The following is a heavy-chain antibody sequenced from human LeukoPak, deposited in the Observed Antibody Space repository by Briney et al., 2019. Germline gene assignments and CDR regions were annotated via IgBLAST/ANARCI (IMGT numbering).Heavy chain of an antibody. CDR3: ARARGYSLNWFDP. Sequence: PSETLSLTCAVYGGSFSGYYWSWIRQPPGKGLEWIGEINHSGSTNYNPSLKSRVTISVDTSKNQFSLKLCSVTAADTAVYYCARARGYSLNWFDPWGQGTLVTVSS. D-gene: IGHD5-18*01. V-gene: IGHV4-34*01. CDR2: INHSGST. J-gene: IGHJ5*02. CDR1: GGSFSGYY.